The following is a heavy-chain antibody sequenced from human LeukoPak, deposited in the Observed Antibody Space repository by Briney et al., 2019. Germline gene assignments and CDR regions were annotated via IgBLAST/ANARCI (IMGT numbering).Heavy chain of an antibody. V-gene: IGHV3-74*01. CDR3: ARDPPYYDFWSGYPKNWFDP. CDR1: GFTFSSYW. CDR2: INSDGSST. Sequence: GGSLRLSCAASGFTFSSYWMHWVRQAPGEGLVWVSRINSDGSSTSYADSVKGRFTISRDNAKNTLYLQMNSLRAEDTAVYYCARDPPYYDFWSGYPKNWFDPWGQGTLVTASS. J-gene: IGHJ5*02. D-gene: IGHD3-3*01.